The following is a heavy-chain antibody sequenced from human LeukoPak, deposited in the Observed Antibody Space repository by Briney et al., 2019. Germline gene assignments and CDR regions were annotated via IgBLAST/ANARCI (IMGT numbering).Heavy chain of an antibody. V-gene: IGHV3-23*01. CDR2: IIDSGGST. CDR3: AKGSNYGSGSYRDY. Sequence: GGTLRLSCAASGFTFSSYGMSWVRQAPGKGLEWVSTIIDSGGSTYYADSVKGRFTISRDNSKNTLYLQMSSLRAEDTAVYYCAKGSNYGSGSYRDYWGQGTLVTVSS. D-gene: IGHD3-10*01. CDR1: GFTFSSYG. J-gene: IGHJ4*02.